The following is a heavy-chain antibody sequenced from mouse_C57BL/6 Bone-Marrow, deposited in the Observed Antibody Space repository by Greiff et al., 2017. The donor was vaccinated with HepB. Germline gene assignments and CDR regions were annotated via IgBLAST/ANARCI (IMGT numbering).Heavy chain of an antibody. CDR1: GYTFTGYW. CDR3: ARSGTTVVANWDSYYFDY. V-gene: IGHV1-9*01. Sequence: QVQLKESGAELMKPGASVKLSCKATGYTFTGYWIEWVKQRPGHGLEWIGEILPGSGSTNYNEKFKGKATFTADTSSNTAYMQLSSLTTEDSAIYYCARSGTTVVANWDSYYFDYWGQGTTLTVSS. CDR2: ILPGSGST. J-gene: IGHJ2*01. D-gene: IGHD1-1*01.